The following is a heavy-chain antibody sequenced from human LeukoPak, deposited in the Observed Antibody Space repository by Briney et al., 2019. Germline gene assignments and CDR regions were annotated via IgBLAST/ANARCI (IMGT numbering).Heavy chain of an antibody. J-gene: IGHJ4*02. CDR1: GFTFTTYW. D-gene: IGHD2-8*02. CDR2: IKQDGTEK. V-gene: IGHV3-7*03. Sequence: GGSLRLSCAASGFTFTTYWMSWVRQPPGKGLEWVANIKQDGTEKYYVDSVKGRFTISRDNAKNSLYLQMNSLRAEDTAIYYCATYRQVLLPFESWGQGTLVTVSS. CDR3: ATYRQVLLPFES.